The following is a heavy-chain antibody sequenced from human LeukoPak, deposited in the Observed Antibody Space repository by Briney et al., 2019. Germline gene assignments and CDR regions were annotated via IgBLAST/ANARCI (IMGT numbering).Heavy chain of an antibody. V-gene: IGHV3-23*01. Sequence: GGSLRLSCAASGFTFSTYVMSWVRQAPGKGLEWVSGISGSGGTTYYADSVKGRFTISRDNSKNTLFLQMNGLRAEDTAVYYCANDLFDYGGNSAPPYYFDYWGQGALVTVSS. CDR3: ANDLFDYGGNSAPPYYFDY. CDR2: ISGSGGTT. CDR1: GFTFSTYV. J-gene: IGHJ4*02. D-gene: IGHD4-23*01.